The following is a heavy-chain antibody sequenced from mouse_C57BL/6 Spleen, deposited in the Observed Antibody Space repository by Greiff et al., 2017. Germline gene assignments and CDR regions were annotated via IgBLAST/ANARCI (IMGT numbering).Heavy chain of an antibody. CDR1: GFTFSSYG. D-gene: IGHD1-1*01. V-gene: IGHV5-6*01. Sequence: EVKLVESGGDLVKPGGSLTLSCAASGFTFSSYGMSWVRQTPDKRLEWVATISSGGSYTYYPDSVKGRFTISRDNAKNTLYLQMSSLKSEDTAMYYCARIYYYGSKYFDVWGTGTTVTVSS. CDR3: ARIYYYGSKYFDV. J-gene: IGHJ1*03. CDR2: ISSGGSYT.